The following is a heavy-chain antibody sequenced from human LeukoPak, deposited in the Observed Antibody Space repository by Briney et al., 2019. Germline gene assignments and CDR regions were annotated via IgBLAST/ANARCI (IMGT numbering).Heavy chain of an antibody. CDR2: IYDGWSA. CDR1: GDTLLSGSHY. Sequence: SETLSLTCSVSGDTLLSGSHYWGWVRQSPGKGLEWIGSIYDGWSAYYNPSLKSRVSISVDTSKNQFSLKLTSATSADTAVYYCATQKWQRPAAFDIWGQGTRVAVSS. V-gene: IGHV4-39*01. J-gene: IGHJ3*02. CDR3: ATQKWQRPAAFDI. D-gene: IGHD5-24*01.